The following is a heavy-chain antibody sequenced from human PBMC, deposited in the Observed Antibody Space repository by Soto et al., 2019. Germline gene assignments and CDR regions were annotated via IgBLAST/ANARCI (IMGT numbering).Heavy chain of an antibody. J-gene: IGHJ6*02. V-gene: IGHV1-18*01. CDR2: ISGYNGNT. Sequence: AASVKVSCKASGYTFTNYGFSWVRQAPGQGLEWMGWISGYNGNTKYAEKLQGRVTMTTDTSTSTAHMELRSLRSDDTAVYYCAREGQAPYYYYGMDVWG. CDR1: GYTFTNYG. CDR3: AREGQAPYYYYGMDV.